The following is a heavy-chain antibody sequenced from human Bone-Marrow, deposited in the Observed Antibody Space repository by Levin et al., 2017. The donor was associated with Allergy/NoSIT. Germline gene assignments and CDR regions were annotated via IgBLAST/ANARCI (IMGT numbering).Heavy chain of an antibody. CDR1: GFTFSNYW. J-gene: IGHJ5*02. Sequence: LSGGSLRLSCAASGFTFSNYWMTWVRQPPGKGLEWVANIKEDGSQKYYADSVKGRFTISRDNAKNSLFLQMNYLGTDDTALYFCARDTTVGGEAWGQGTLVTVSS. CDR2: IKEDGSQK. CDR3: ARDTTVGGEA. D-gene: IGHD4-11*01. V-gene: IGHV3-7*03.